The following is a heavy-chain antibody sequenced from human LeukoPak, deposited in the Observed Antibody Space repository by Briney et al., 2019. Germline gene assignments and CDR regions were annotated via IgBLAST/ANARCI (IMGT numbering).Heavy chain of an antibody. CDR2: IYYSGST. V-gene: IGHV4-59*01. CDR1: GGSISSYY. Sequence: SETLSLTCTVSGGSISSYYWSWIRQPPGKGLEWIGYIYYSGSTNYNPSLKSRVTISVDTSKNQFSLKLSSVTAADTAVYYCAKEDYFGSGSYPGYWGQGTLVTASS. CDR3: AKEDYFGSGSYPGY. J-gene: IGHJ4*02. D-gene: IGHD3-10*01.